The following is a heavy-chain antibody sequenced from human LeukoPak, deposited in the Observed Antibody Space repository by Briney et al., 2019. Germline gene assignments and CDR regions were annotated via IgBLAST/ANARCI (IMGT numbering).Heavy chain of an antibody. CDR2: IYSDNT. V-gene: IGHV3-53*01. D-gene: IGHD2-15*01. J-gene: IGHJ4*02. Sequence: GGSLRLSCTVSGFTVSSNSMSWVRQAPGKGLEWVSFIYSDNTHYSDSVNGRFTISRDNSKNTLYLQMNSLQSEDTAVYYCAKRPFESSGPFDSWGLGTLVTVSS. CDR3: AKRPFESSGPFDS. CDR1: GFTVSSNS.